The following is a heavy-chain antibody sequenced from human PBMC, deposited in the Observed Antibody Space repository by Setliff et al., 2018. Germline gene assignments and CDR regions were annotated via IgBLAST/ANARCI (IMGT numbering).Heavy chain of an antibody. D-gene: IGHD6-19*01. Sequence: PSETLSLTCDVSGYSISSGYYWGWIRQPPGKGLEWIGSIYPAGSTYYSPSLESRVTISVDTSKNQFSLKLSSVTAADMAVYYCAREQWLDPPGYYYMDVWAKGTTVTVSS. V-gene: IGHV4-38-2*02. CDR1: GYSISSGYY. CDR2: IYPAGST. CDR3: AREQWLDPPGYYYMDV. J-gene: IGHJ6*03.